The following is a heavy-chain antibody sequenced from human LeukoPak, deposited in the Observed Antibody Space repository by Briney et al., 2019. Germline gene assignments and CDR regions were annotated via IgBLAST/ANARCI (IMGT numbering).Heavy chain of an antibody. J-gene: IGHJ4*02. D-gene: IGHD3-9*01. CDR3: PAHHGIRYFDWLSEYYLDY. Sequence: SETLSLTCAVYGGSFSGYYGSWIRHPPGKGLEGIGEINHSGSTNYNPSLKSRVTISVDTSKNQFSLKLSSVTAADTAVYYCPAHHGIRYFDWLSEYYLDYWGQGTLVTVSS. V-gene: IGHV4-34*01. CDR2: INHSGST. CDR1: GGSFSGYY.